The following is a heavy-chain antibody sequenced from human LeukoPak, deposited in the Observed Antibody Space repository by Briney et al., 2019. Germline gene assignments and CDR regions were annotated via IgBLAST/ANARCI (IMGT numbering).Heavy chain of an antibody. J-gene: IGHJ6*03. Sequence: SETLSLTCTVSGGSISSSSYYWGWIRQPPGKGLEWTGSIYYSGSTYYNPSLKSRVTISVDTSKNQFTLKLSSVTAADTAVYYCARDGRYPYYYYMDVWGKGTTVTVSS. V-gene: IGHV4-39*06. D-gene: IGHD2-2*02. CDR3: ARDGRYPYYYYMDV. CDR2: IYYSGST. CDR1: GGSISSSSYY.